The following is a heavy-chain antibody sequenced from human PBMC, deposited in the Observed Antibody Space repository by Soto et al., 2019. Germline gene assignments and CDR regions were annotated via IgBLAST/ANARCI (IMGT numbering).Heavy chain of an antibody. Sequence: SVKVSCKTSGFTFSSSAVHWVRQARGHRLQWIGWIDVGSANANYAQMLQERVTMTRDTSASTVYMELSSLRSEDTAMYYCAREGLGDWYHDFDYWGQGTLVTVSS. J-gene: IGHJ4*02. D-gene: IGHD6-19*01. CDR3: AREGLGDWYHDFDY. V-gene: IGHV1-58*01. CDR2: IDVGSANA. CDR1: GFTFSSSA.